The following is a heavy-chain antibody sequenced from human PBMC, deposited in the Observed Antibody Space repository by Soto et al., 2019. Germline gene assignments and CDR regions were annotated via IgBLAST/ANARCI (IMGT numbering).Heavy chain of an antibody. CDR2: ISYDGSNK. J-gene: IGHJ4*02. CDR1: GFTFSSYA. D-gene: IGHD3-10*01. V-gene: IGHV3-30-3*01. Sequence: GGSRRLSCAASGFTFSSYAMHWVRQAPGKGLEWVAVISYDGSNKYYADSVKGRFTISRDNSKNTLYLQMNSLRAEDTAVYYCARDSRGYFFDYWCGGTLVTVSS. CDR3: ARDSRGYFFDY.